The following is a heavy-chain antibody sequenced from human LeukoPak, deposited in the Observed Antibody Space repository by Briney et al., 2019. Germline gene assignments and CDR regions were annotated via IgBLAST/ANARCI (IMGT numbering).Heavy chain of an antibody. CDR3: ARALRWGASNAFDI. Sequence: PGGSLRLSCAASGFTFSSYSMNWVRQAPGKGLEWVSYISSSSSTIYYADSVKGRFTISRDNAKNPLYLQMNSLRAEDTAVYYCARALRWGASNAFDIWGQGTMVTVSS. J-gene: IGHJ3*02. D-gene: IGHD5-24*01. V-gene: IGHV3-48*01. CDR2: ISSSSSTI. CDR1: GFTFSSYS.